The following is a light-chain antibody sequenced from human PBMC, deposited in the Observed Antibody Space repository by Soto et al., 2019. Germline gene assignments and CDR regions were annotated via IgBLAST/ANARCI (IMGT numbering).Light chain of an antibody. CDR1: SSNIGAGYD. CDR2: EVS. V-gene: IGLV1-40*01. J-gene: IGLJ1*01. CDR3: SSYTSSSTPYV. Sequence: QSVLTQPPSVSGAPGQRITISCTGSSSNIGAGYDVHWYRQLPGTAPKLMIYEVSNRPSGVSNRFSGSKSGNTASLTISGLQAEDEADYYCSSYTSSSTPYVFGTGTKLTVL.